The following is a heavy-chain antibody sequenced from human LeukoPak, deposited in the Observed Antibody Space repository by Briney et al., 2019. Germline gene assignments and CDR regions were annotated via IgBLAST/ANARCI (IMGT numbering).Heavy chain of an antibody. V-gene: IGHV1-69*04. CDR1: GGTFSSYA. CDR2: IIPILGIA. J-gene: IGHJ4*02. D-gene: IGHD3-22*01. CDR3: AAMGYDSSGYYSFDY. Sequence: SVKVSCKASGGTFSSYAISWVRQAPGQGLEWMGRIIPILGIANYAQKFQGRVTMTADKSTSTAYMELSSLRSEDTAVYYCAAMGYDSSGYYSFDYWGQGTLVTVSS.